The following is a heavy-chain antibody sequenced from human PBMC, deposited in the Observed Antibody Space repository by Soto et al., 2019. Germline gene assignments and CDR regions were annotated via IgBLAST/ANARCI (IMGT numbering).Heavy chain of an antibody. J-gene: IGHJ4*02. Sequence: ASVKVSFKASGYTFTGYYMHWLRQAPGQGLEWMGWINPNSGGTNYAQKFQGRVTMTRDTSISTAYMELSRLRSDDTAVYYCAREINGDGYNYDYWGQGTLVTVSS. V-gene: IGHV1-2*02. CDR3: AREINGDGYNYDY. CDR2: INPNSGGT. CDR1: GYTFTGYY. D-gene: IGHD5-12*01.